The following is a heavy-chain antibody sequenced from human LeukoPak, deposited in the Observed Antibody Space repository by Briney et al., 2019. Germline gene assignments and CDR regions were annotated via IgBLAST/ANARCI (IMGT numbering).Heavy chain of an antibody. CDR1: GFSFSDYY. CDR2: ISTSDSA. J-gene: IGHJ4*02. D-gene: IGHD6-6*01. Sequence: GGSLRLSCAASGFSFSDYYMSWIRQAPGKGLGWVSYISTSDSAKYADSVKGRFTISRDNAKNSLYLQMNSLRAEDTAVYYCARDRSIAAATFDYWGQGTLVTVSS. CDR3: ARDRSIAAATFDY. V-gene: IGHV3-11*04.